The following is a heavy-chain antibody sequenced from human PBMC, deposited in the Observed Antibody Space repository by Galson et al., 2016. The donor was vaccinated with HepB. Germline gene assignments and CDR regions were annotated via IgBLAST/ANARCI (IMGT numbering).Heavy chain of an antibody. J-gene: IGHJ6*02. CDR1: GISLNNYW. Sequence: SLRLSCAVSGISLNNYWMHWVRQAPGKGLEWVALISYDGTDKYYADSVRGRFTISSDNSKNTLYLQMKSLRADDTAVYYCARDRGDYVWGSSRLVTAYYYGVDVWGQGTTVTVSS. CDR3: ARDRGDYVWGSSRLVTAYYYGVDV. D-gene: IGHD3-16*02. CDR2: ISYDGTDK. V-gene: IGHV3-30*03.